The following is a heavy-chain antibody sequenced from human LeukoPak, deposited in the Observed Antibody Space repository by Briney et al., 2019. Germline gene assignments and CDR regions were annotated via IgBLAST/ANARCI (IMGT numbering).Heavy chain of an antibody. V-gene: IGHV1-69*04. Sequence: ASVKVSCKASGGTFSSYAISWVRQAPGQGLEWMGRITPILGIANYAQKFQGRVTITADKSTSTAYMELSRLRSDDTAVYYCARASYYYDSSGYPGYYFDYWGQGTLVTVSS. CDR2: ITPILGIA. CDR3: ARASYYYDSSGYPGYYFDY. J-gene: IGHJ4*02. D-gene: IGHD3-22*01. CDR1: GGTFSSYA.